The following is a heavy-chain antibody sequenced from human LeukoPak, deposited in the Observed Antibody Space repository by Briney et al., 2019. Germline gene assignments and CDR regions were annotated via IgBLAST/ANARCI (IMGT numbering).Heavy chain of an antibody. CDR1: GFPFSNYW. CDR3: ARERGNNGGNTNGYFDY. Sequence: GGSLGLSCVVSGFPFSNYWMNWVRQGPGKGLEWVSVISGSGGTTYSADSVRGRFTISRDNSKNTLFLQMNSLRADDTAAYYCARERGNNGGNTNGYFDYWGQGTLVTVSS. V-gene: IGHV3-23*01. D-gene: IGHD4-23*01. J-gene: IGHJ4*02. CDR2: ISGSGGTT.